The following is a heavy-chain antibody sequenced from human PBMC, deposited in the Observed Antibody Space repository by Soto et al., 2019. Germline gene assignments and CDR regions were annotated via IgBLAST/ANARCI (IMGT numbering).Heavy chain of an antibody. Sequence: EVQLLESGGGLVQPGGSLRLSCAASGFTFSSYAMTWVRQAPGKGLEWVSAISGSGGRTDYADSVKGRFTISRDNSKNTLYLQMNSLRAEDTAVYYCAKDRISAALAENFDYWGLGTLVTVSS. V-gene: IGHV3-23*01. CDR2: ISGSGGRT. D-gene: IGHD6-19*01. CDR3: AKDRISAALAENFDY. J-gene: IGHJ4*02. CDR1: GFTFSSYA.